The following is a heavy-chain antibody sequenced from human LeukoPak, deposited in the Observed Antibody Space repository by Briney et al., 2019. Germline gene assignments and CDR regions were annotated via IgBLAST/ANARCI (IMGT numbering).Heavy chain of an antibody. CDR1: GFTFSSYS. Sequence: GSLRLSCAASGFTFSSYSMNWVRQAPGKGLEWVSSISSSSSYIYYADSVKGRFTISRDNAKNSLYLQMNSLRAEDTAVYYCARAAGRWLQLPLDYWGQGTLVTVSS. CDR3: ARAAGRWLQLPLDY. D-gene: IGHD5-24*01. CDR2: ISSSSSYI. V-gene: IGHV3-21*01. J-gene: IGHJ4*02.